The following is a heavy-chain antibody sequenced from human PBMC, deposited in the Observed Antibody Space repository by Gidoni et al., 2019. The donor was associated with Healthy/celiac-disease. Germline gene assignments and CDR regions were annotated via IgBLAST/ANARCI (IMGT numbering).Heavy chain of an antibody. CDR2: ISYDGSNK. V-gene: IGHV3-30-3*01. J-gene: IGHJ5*02. Sequence: QVQLVESGGGVVQPGRSLRLSCAASGFTFRSYAMHWVRQAPGKGLEWVAVISYDGSNKYYADSVKGRFTISRDNSKNTLYLQMNSLRAEDTAVYYCARVAYNYYDSSGYDNWFDPWGQGTLVTVSS. D-gene: IGHD3-22*01. CDR3: ARVAYNYYDSSGYDNWFDP. CDR1: GFTFRSYA.